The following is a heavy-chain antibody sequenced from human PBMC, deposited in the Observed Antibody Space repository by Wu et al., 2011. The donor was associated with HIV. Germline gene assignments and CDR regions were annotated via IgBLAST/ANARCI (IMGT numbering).Heavy chain of an antibody. J-gene: IGHJ6*02. V-gene: IGHV1-69*17. D-gene: IGHD5-12*01. CDR2: SSLSLVIA. CDR3: ARDPRKWLRLGDYYYGMDV. Sequence: RQALDKGLSGWEGSSLSLVIANYAQKFQGRVTITADKSTSTAYMELRSLRSDDTAVYYCARDPRKWLRLGDYYYGMDVWGQGTTVTVSS.